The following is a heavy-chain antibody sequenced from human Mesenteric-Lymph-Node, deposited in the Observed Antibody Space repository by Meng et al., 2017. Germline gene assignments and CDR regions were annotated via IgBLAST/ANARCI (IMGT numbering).Heavy chain of an antibody. D-gene: IGHD6-19*01. J-gene: IGHJ2*01. CDR1: CGSFSSQY. CDR3: ARGRTSGWYWYFDL. CDR2: INHSGST. V-gene: IGHV4-34*01. Sequence: QVQLRQWGGGLVKPSETLARACSGYCGSFSSQYWRWTRQPPGKGLEWIGEINHSGSTNYNPSLKSRVTISVDTSKNQFSLKLSSVTAADMAVYYCARGRTSGWYWYFDLWGRGTLVTVSS.